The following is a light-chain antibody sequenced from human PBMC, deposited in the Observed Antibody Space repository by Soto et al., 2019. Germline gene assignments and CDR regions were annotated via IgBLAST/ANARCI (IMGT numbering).Light chain of an antibody. CDR3: QQYNSWPET. Sequence: EIVLTQSPGTLSLSPGERATLSCRASQSVSSTYLAWYQQKPGQAPRLLIYGASSRATGIPARFGGSGSGTEFTLTISSLQSEDFAVYYCQQYNSWPETFGQGTKVDIK. V-gene: IGKV3-15*01. CDR2: GAS. J-gene: IGKJ1*01. CDR1: QSVSSTY.